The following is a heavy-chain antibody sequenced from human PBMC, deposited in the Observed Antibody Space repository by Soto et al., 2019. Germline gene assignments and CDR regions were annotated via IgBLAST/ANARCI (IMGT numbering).Heavy chain of an antibody. CDR1: GGSISSDGYS. Sequence: QLQLQESGSGLVKPSQTLSLTCAVSGGSISSDGYSWSWIRQTPGKGLEWIGYTYHSGSTYYNPSLKSRVTISVDRSKNQFSLKLSSVTAADTAVYYCARAHYGDYGYGMDVWGQGTTVTVSS. D-gene: IGHD4-17*01. J-gene: IGHJ6*02. V-gene: IGHV4-30-2*01. CDR3: ARAHYGDYGYGMDV. CDR2: TYHSGST.